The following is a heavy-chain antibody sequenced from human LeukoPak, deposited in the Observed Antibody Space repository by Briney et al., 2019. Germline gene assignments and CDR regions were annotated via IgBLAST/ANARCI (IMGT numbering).Heavy chain of an antibody. CDR2: INVRNGKI. J-gene: IGHJ5*01. CDR3: ATRGVQLYDS. Sequence: ASVKVSCKASGYTFTSYGISWVRQAPGQGLEWMGWINVRNGKIEYAHKFQGRVAMTRDTSTNTVYMDLRSLRPDDTAIYYCATRGVQLYDSWGQGTLVTVSS. CDR1: GYTFTSYG. D-gene: IGHD2-15*01. V-gene: IGHV1-18*01.